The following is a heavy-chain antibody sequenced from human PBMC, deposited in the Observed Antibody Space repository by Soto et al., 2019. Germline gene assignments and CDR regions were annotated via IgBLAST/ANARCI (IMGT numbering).Heavy chain of an antibody. CDR3: ARTIDGYNSD. CDR1: GFTCSSDS. D-gene: IGHD1-1*01. V-gene: IGHV3-21*01. Sequence: PGGSLRLSCAASGFTCSSDSMNWVRQAPGKGLEWVSSISSSSSYIYYADSVKGRLTISRDNAKNSLYLQMNSLRAEDTAVYYCARTIDGYNSDWGQGTLVTVSS. CDR2: ISSSSSYI. J-gene: IGHJ4*02.